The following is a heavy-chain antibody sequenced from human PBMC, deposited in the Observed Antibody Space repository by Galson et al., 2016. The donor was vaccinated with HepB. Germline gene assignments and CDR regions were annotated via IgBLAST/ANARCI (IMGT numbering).Heavy chain of an antibody. Sequence: PALVKPTQTLTLTCDVSGFSLSTSGVAVAWIRQPPGKALEWFALIYWDDDKRYRPSLKSRITLTRDTYKNQVVLNMTNMDPADTATYYCAHYRSGWFSTGPDAFDTWGQGTMVTVSS. V-gene: IGHV2-5*02. J-gene: IGHJ3*02. CDR3: AHYRSGWFSTGPDAFDT. CDR1: GFSLSTSGVA. CDR2: IYWDDDK. D-gene: IGHD6-19*01.